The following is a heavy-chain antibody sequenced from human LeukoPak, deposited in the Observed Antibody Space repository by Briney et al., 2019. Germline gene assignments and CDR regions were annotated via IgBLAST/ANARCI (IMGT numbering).Heavy chain of an antibody. CDR1: GFTFSNYA. CDR3: ARSSGSWLFDY. CDR2: ISGSGGST. D-gene: IGHD1-26*01. V-gene: IGHV3-23*01. J-gene: IGHJ4*02. Sequence: PGGSLRLSCAASGFTFSNYAMSWVRQAPGKGLEWVSAISGSGGSTYYADSVKGRFTISRDNSKNTLYLQMNSLRAGDTAVYYCARSSGSWLFDYWGQGTLVTVSS.